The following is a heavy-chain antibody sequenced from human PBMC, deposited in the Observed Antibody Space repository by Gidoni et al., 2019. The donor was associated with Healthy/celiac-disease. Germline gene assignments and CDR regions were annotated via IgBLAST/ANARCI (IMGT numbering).Heavy chain of an antibody. V-gene: IGHV2-5*02. CDR3: AHLYYYDSSGYYIDYGMDV. J-gene: IGHJ6*02. CDR2: IYWDDDK. CDR1: GFSLSTSGGG. D-gene: IGHD3-22*01. Sequence: QITLKESGPTLVKPTQTLTLTCTFSGFSLSTSGGGVGWIRQPPGKALEWLALIYWDDDKRYSPSLKSRLTITKDTSKNQVVLTMTNMDPVDTATYYCAHLYYYDSSGYYIDYGMDVWGQGTTVTVSS.